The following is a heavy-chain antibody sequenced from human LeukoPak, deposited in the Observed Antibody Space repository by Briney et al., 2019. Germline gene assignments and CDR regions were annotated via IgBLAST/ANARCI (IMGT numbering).Heavy chain of an antibody. CDR1: GFSFSSYS. D-gene: IGHD7-27*01. CDR2: ISSGSRTI. CDR3: ARESITGDRDFDY. J-gene: IGHJ4*02. V-gene: IGHV3-48*01. Sequence: GGSLRLSCAASGFSFSSYSMNWVRQAPGRGWGGFSYISSGSRTIFYADSVKGRFTIFRDNAKNSLYLLMNSLRADDTAVYYCARESITGDRDFDYWGQGTLITVSS.